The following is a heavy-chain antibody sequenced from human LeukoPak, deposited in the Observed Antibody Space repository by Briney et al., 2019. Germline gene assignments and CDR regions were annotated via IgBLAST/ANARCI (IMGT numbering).Heavy chain of an antibody. CDR3: ARVLSGSYDNYFDY. CDR2: ISYDGSDK. Sequence: GGSLRLSCAASGFAFSSYDMHWVRPAPGKGRWWVAVISYDGSDKYYVDSVKGRFTISRDNSKNTLYLQMNSLKAEDAAVYYCARVLSGSYDNYFDYWGQGTLVTVSS. V-gene: IGHV3-30*03. J-gene: IGHJ4*02. D-gene: IGHD1-26*01. CDR1: GFAFSSYD.